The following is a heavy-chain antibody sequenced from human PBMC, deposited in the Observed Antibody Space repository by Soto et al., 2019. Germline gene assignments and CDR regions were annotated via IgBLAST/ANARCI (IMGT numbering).Heavy chain of an antibody. CDR2: INHSGST. Sequence: SETLSLTCAVYGGSFSGYYWSWIRRPPGKGLEWIGEINHSGSTNYNPSLKSRVTISVDTSKNQFSLKLSSVTAADTAVYYCARHRSYYDSSAPTKPYHYYGMDVWGQGTTVTVSS. CDR1: GGSFSGYY. J-gene: IGHJ6*02. V-gene: IGHV4-34*01. CDR3: ARHRSYYDSSAPTKPYHYYGMDV. D-gene: IGHD3-22*01.